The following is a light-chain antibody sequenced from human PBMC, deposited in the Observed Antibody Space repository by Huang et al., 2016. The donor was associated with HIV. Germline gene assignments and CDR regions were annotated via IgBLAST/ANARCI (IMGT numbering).Light chain of an antibody. Sequence: VMMAQSPLSLSVTLGQPAAISCMSNQSLVHSDGNTYLNWFHQRPGRSPRRLSSRVSGRESAVPDRFSGSGSGTTFTLQIGRVETEDIGLYFCMQGTHWPGAFGQGTNLEI. CDR2: RVS. J-gene: IGKJ2*01. CDR1: QSLVHSDGNTY. V-gene: IGKV2-30*02. CDR3: MQGTHWPGA.